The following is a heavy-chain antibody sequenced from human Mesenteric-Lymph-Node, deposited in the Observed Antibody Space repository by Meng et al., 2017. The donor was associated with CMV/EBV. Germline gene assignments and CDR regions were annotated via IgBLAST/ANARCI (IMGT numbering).Heavy chain of an antibody. CDR2: ISGSGGST. D-gene: IGHD2-2*02. J-gene: IGHJ4*02. CDR3: AKMSRPAAIVGADY. CDR1: GFTFSTYV. Sequence: LSLTCAASGFTFSTYVMSRVRQAPGKGLEWVSAISGSGGSTYYADSVKGRFTISRDNSKNTLYLQMNSLRAEDTAVYYCAKMSRPAAIVGADYWGQGTLVTVSS. V-gene: IGHV3-23*01.